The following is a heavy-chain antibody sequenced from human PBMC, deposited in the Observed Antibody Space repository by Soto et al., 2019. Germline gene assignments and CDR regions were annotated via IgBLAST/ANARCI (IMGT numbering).Heavy chain of an antibody. D-gene: IGHD2-15*01. V-gene: IGHV3-21*01. CDR3: ARDQEVVVAAAPHYYYYGMDV. J-gene: IGHJ6*02. CDR1: GFTFSSYS. Sequence: GGSLRLSCAASGFTFSSYSMNWVRQAPGKGLEWVSSISSSSSYIYYADSVKGRFTISRDNAKNSLYLQMNSLRAEDTAVYYCARDQEVVVAAAPHYYYYGMDVWGQGTTVTVSS. CDR2: ISSSSSYI.